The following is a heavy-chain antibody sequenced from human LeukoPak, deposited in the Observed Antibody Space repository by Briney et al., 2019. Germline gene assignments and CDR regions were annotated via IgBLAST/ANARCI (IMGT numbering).Heavy chain of an antibody. J-gene: IGHJ4*02. V-gene: IGHV3-74*01. D-gene: IGHD3-10*01. CDR1: GFTFSDYW. Sequence: GGSLRLSCAASGFTFSDYWIHWVRQAPGKGLVWVSRINTDGSITNYAGSVEGRFSISRDNAKNTLYLQMSSLRAEDTAVYYCARDRGPRTGFMVREAYDYWGQGTLVTVSS. CDR2: INTDGSIT. CDR3: ARDRGPRTGFMVREAYDY.